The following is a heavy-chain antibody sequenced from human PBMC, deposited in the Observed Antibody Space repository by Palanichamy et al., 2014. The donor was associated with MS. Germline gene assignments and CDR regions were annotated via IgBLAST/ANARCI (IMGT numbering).Heavy chain of an antibody. CDR1: GDSISSGSYV. Sequence: QLHLQESGPGLVKPSETLSLTCTVSGDSISSGSYVLGLDPPAPRKGLEWIGSINYSGSTYYYPSLKSRVTISVDTSKNQFSLKLSSVTAADTAVHYCARRGTIFGMPVLDYWGQGTLVTVSS. J-gene: IGHJ4*02. CDR2: INYSGST. CDR3: ARRGTIFGMPVLDY. V-gene: IGHV4-39*01. D-gene: IGHD3-3*01.